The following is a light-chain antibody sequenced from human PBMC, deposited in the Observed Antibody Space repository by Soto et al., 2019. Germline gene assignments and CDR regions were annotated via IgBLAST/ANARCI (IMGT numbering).Light chain of an antibody. CDR3: QQYESTPPT. Sequence: DIVMTQSPDSLAVSLGERATINCKSSQSVLYSSNNKNYLAWYQQRPGQPPKLLIYWASTRESGVPDRVSGSGSGTYFALTITSLQAEDVAVYCCQQYESTPPTFGPGTTLEIQ. CDR1: QSVLYSSNNKNY. V-gene: IGKV4-1*01. J-gene: IGKJ2*01. CDR2: WAS.